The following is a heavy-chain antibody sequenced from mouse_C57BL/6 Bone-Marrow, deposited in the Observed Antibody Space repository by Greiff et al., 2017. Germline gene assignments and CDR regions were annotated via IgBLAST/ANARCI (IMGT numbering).Heavy chain of an antibody. CDR1: DSAVFPIAY. CDR3: ARQLMLQVDY. V-gene: IGHV15-2*01. CDR2: ILPSIGRT. D-gene: IGHD3-2*02. J-gene: IGHJ2*01. Sequence: QVQLKQSGSELRSPGSSVKLSCKDFDSAVFPIAYLSWVRQKPGHGFEWIGGILPSIGRTIYGEKFEDKATLAADTLSNTAYLELNILSSADSAIYYCARQLMLQVDYWGQGTTLTVSS.